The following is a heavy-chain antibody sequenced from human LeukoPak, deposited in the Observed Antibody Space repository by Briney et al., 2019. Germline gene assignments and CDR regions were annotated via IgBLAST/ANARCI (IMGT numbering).Heavy chain of an antibody. CDR3: ARKAGIAMVRGSYAFDI. CDR1: GLTVSSYY. V-gene: IGHV3-66*01. J-gene: IGHJ3*02. Sequence: GGSLRLSCAASGLTVSSYYMTWVRQAPGTGLEWVSVIYSSGDTYYADSVKGRFTISRDSSTNTLYLQMNSLRADDTAVYYCARKAGIAMVRGSYAFDIWGQGTMVTVSS. D-gene: IGHD3-10*01. CDR2: IYSSGDT.